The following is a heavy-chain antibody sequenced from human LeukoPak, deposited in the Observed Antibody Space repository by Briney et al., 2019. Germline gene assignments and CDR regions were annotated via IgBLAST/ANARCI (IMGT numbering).Heavy chain of an antibody. J-gene: IGHJ1*01. Sequence: SVKVSCKASGGTFSSYAISWVRQAPGQGLEWMGGIIPIFGTANYAQKFQGRVTITADESTSTAYMELSSLRSEDTAVYYCAGGTATVTGYFQHWGQGTLVTASS. CDR2: IIPIFGTA. CDR1: GGTFSSYA. D-gene: IGHD4-17*01. V-gene: IGHV1-69*13. CDR3: AGGTATVTGYFQH.